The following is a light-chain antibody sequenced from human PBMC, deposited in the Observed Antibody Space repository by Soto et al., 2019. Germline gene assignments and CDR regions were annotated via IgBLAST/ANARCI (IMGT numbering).Light chain of an antibody. J-gene: IGLJ1*01. V-gene: IGLV1-40*01. CDR2: ANS. CDR1: SSNIGAGYD. Sequence: QPVLTQPPSVSGAPGQRVTISCTGSSSNIGAGYDVHWYQQLPGTAPKLLIYANSNRPSGVPDRFSGSKSGTSASLAITGLQAEDEADYYCQSYDSSLSAYVFGTGTKVTVL. CDR3: QSYDSSLSAYV.